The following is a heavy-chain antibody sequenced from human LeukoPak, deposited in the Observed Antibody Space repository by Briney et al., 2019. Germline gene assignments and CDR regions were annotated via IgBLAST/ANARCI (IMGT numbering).Heavy chain of an antibody. CDR2: IYYSGST. D-gene: IGHD2-15*01. J-gene: IGHJ5*02. CDR3: ARIVVVVAAPLNWFDP. CDR1: GGSISSGDYY. V-gene: IGHV4-30-4*01. Sequence: SETLSPTCTVSGGSISSGDYYWSWIRQPPGKGLEWIGYIYYSGSTYYNPSLKSRVTISVDTSKNQFSLKLSSVTAADTAVYYCARIVVVVAAPLNWFDPWGQGTLVTVSS.